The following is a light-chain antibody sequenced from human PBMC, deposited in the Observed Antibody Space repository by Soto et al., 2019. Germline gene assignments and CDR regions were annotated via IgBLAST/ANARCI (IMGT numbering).Light chain of an antibody. CDR2: EVN. Sequence: QSVLTQPASGSGSPGQSITISCTGTSSDVGGYDYVSWYQLHPGKAPKLMVFEVNNRPSGVSYRFSGSKSGNTASLTISGLQAEDEADYFCSSYSISTAYLFGTGTKLTVL. V-gene: IGLV2-14*01. J-gene: IGLJ1*01. CDR1: SSDVGGYDY. CDR3: SSYSISTAYL.